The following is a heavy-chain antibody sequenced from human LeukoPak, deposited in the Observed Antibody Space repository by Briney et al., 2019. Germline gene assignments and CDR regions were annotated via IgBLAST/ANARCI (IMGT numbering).Heavy chain of an antibody. J-gene: IGHJ4*02. CDR1: GFTFNSFG. D-gene: IGHD5-12*01. CDR2: ISSSSSTI. V-gene: IGHV3-48*01. CDR3: AKDRSGYDLHFDY. Sequence: GGSLRLSCAASGFTFNSFGMSWVRQAPGKGLEWLSYISSSSSTIYYADSVKGRFTISRDNSKNTLYLQMNSLRAEDTAVYYCAKDRSGYDLHFDYWGQGTLVTVSS.